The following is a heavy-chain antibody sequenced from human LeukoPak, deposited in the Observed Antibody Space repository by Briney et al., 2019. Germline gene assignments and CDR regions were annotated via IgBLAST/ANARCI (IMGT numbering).Heavy chain of an antibody. Sequence: ASVKVSCKASGYTFINYYMHWVRQAPGQGLEWMGIINPSGGSTTYAQKFQGRVTMTTDTSTSTAYMELRSLRSDDTAVYYCARDNDFWTTHPDYWGQGTLVTVSS. CDR2: INPSGGST. D-gene: IGHD3-3*01. J-gene: IGHJ4*02. V-gene: IGHV1-46*01. CDR1: GYTFINYY. CDR3: ARDNDFWTTHPDY.